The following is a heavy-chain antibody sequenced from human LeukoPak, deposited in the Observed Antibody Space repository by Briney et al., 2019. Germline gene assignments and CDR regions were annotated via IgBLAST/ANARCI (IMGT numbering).Heavy chain of an antibody. Sequence: ASVKVSCKASGYTFTSYAMSWVRQAPGQGLEWMGWINTNTGNPTYAQGFTGRFVFSLDTSVSTAYLQISSLKVEDTAVYYCARPRGIAVAGRRWFDPWGQGTLVTVSS. V-gene: IGHV7-4-1*02. D-gene: IGHD6-19*01. CDR2: INTNTGNP. J-gene: IGHJ5*02. CDR1: GYTFTSYA. CDR3: ARPRGIAVAGRRWFDP.